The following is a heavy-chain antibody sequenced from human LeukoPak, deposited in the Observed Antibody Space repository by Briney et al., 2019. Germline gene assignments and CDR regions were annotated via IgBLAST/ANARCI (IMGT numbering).Heavy chain of an antibody. V-gene: IGHV3-11*04. CDR3: GKGPGYSVYDNLPHH. J-gene: IGHJ5*02. Sequence: PGGSLRLSCAASGFTFSDYYMSWIRQAPGKGLEWVSYISSSGSTIYYADSVKGRFTISRDNSKNTLNLQMDSLRADDTAVYYCGKGPGYSVYDNLPHHWGQGTLVTVSS. D-gene: IGHD5/OR15-5a*01. CDR2: ISSSGSTI. CDR1: GFTFSDYY.